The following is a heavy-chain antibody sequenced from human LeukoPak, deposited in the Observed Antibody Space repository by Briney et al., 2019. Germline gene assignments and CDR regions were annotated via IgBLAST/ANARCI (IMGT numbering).Heavy chain of an antibody. V-gene: IGHV3-21*01. J-gene: IGHJ6*02. D-gene: IGHD2-15*01. CDR1: RFINDSFS. Sequence: GVSLRLSCAASRFINDSFSMKWHRQAPGQGLEGVISIYSSSSYIYYADSVKGRFTISRDNAKNSLYLQMNSLRAEDTAVYYCARDPAAEVPDGDYYYYGMDVWGQGTTVSVSS. CDR2: IYSSSSYI. CDR3: ARDPAAEVPDGDYYYYGMDV.